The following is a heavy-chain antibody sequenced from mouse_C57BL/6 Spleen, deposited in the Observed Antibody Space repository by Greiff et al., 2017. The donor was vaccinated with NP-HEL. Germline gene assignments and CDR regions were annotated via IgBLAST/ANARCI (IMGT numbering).Heavy chain of an antibody. J-gene: IGHJ4*01. D-gene: IGHD2-4*01. CDR1: GFTFSDYG. CDR2: ISSGSSTI. CDR3: ARGDDYDNMDY. Sequence: EVMLVESGGGLVKPGGSLKLSCAASGFTFSDYGMHWVRQAPEKGLEWVAYISSGSSTIYYADTVKGRFTISRDNAKNTLFLQMTSLRSEDTAMYYCARGDDYDNMDYWGQGTSVTVSS. V-gene: IGHV5-17*01.